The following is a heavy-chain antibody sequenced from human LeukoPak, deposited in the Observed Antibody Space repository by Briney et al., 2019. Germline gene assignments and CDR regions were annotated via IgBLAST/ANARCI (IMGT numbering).Heavy chain of an antibody. CDR1: GFTFSTYW. J-gene: IGHJ4*02. Sequence: GGSLRLSCAASGFTFSTYWMHWVRQAPGKGLVWVSRIHSDGRSTSYADSVNGRFTISRDNAKNTLYLQMNSLRVEDTAVYYCARDRPGNTAIDYWGQGTLVTVSS. D-gene: IGHD5-18*01. CDR2: IHSDGRST. V-gene: IGHV3-74*01. CDR3: ARDRPGNTAIDY.